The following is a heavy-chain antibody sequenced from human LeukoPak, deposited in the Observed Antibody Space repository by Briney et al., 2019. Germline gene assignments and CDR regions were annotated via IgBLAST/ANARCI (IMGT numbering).Heavy chain of an antibody. Sequence: GSLRHSCAASGFAFSTYGIHWVRQAPGKGLEWVAVISYDGSQQYYADSVKGRFTVSRDNSKNTLYLQMSCLRPEDTAVYYCAKGSEIVVVPHPFDYWGQGTLVTVSS. V-gene: IGHV3-30*18. D-gene: IGHD3-22*01. CDR3: AKGSEIVVVPHPFDY. CDR2: ISYDGSQQ. CDR1: GFAFSTYG. J-gene: IGHJ4*02.